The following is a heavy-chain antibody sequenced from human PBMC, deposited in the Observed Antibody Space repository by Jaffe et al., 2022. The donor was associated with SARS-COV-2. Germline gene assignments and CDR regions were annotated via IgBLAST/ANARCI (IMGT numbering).Heavy chain of an antibody. CDR2: IYHTGNT. J-gene: IGHJ4*02. V-gene: IGHV4-38-2*02. Sequence: QVQLQESGPGLVKPSETLSLTCTVSGYSISSDYYWGWIRQPPGRGLEWIGSIYHTGNTYYNPSLKSRVTISVDTSKNQLSLKLTSVTAADTAVYYCARGYTYGTYYFDYWGQGTLVTVSS. CDR1: GYSISSDYY. D-gene: IGHD5-18*01. CDR3: ARGYTYGTYYFDY.